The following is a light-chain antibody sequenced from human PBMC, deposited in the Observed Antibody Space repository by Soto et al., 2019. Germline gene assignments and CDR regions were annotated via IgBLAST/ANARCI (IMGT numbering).Light chain of an antibody. J-gene: IGLJ1*01. Sequence: QSVLTQPPSASGSPGQSITISGTGTSSNVGNFNVVSWYQQHPGKAPKVIIYDVSERPSGVSHRFSGSKSGNTVSLTISGLQAEDEADYYCCSYAGSGTNVFGTGTKVTVL. CDR3: CSYAGSGTNV. V-gene: IGLV2-23*02. CDR2: DVS. CDR1: SSNVGNFNV.